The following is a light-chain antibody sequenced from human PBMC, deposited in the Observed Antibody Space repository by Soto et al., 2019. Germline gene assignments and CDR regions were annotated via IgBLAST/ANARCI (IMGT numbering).Light chain of an antibody. Sequence: QSVLTQPPSESGTPGQRVTISCSGSRSNIGSNTVNWYQQLPGTAPKFLIYSNNQRPSGVPKRFSASKSGTSASLAIGGLQSEDEADYYCATWDDSLNGHVVFGGGTKLTVL. V-gene: IGLV1-44*01. CDR3: ATWDDSLNGHVV. CDR1: RSNIGSNT. J-gene: IGLJ2*01. CDR2: SNN.